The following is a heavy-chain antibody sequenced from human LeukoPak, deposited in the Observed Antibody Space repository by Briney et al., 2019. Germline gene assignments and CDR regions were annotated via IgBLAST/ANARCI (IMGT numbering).Heavy chain of an antibody. D-gene: IGHD6-13*01. J-gene: IGHJ6*02. Sequence: ASVKVSCKASGYTFTGYYMHWVRQAPGQGLEWMGIINPSGGSTSYAQKFQGRVTMTRDTSTSTVYMELSSLRSEDTAVYYCARDRRIAAGGAYYYGMDVWGQGTTVTVSS. CDR1: GYTFTGYY. V-gene: IGHV1-46*01. CDR2: INPSGGST. CDR3: ARDRRIAAGGAYYYGMDV.